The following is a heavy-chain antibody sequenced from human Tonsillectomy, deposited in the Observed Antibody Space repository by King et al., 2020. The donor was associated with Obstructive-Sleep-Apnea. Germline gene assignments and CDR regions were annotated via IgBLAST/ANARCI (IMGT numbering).Heavy chain of an antibody. CDR3: ASDIVVVPAAKGVDY. D-gene: IGHD2-2*01. CDR1: GFTFSSYA. V-gene: IGHV3-30*04. Sequence: VQLVESGGGVVQPGRSLRLSCAASGFTFSSYAMHWVRQAPGKGLEWVAVISYDGSNKYYADSVTGRFTISRDNSKNTLYLQMNSLRAEDTAVYYCASDIVVVPAAKGVDYWGQGTLVTVSS. J-gene: IGHJ4*02. CDR2: ISYDGSNK.